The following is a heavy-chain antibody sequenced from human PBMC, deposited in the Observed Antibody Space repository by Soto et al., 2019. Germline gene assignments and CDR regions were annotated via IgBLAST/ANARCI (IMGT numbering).Heavy chain of an antibody. D-gene: IGHD6-19*01. CDR2: IYHSGST. V-gene: IGHV4-4*02. Sequence: QVQLQESSPGLVKPSGTLSLTCAVSGGSISSSNWWSWVRQPPGKGLEWIGEIYHSGSTNYNPSLNSRVTISVDKSKNQFSLKLSSVTAADTAVYYCARGDYSSGWYWWGFDYWGQGTLVTVSS. CDR1: GGSISSSNW. CDR3: ARGDYSSGWYWWGFDY. J-gene: IGHJ4*02.